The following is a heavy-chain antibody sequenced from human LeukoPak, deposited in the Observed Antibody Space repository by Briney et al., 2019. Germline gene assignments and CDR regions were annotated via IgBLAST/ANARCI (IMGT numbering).Heavy chain of an antibody. D-gene: IGHD3-10*01. V-gene: IGHV1-69*01. CDR2: IIPIFGTA. CDR1: GGTFSSYA. CDR3: ARCPVTMVRGVIIVDAFDI. Sequence: ASVKVSCKASGGTFSSYAISWVRQAPGQGLVWMGGIIPIFGTANYAQKFQGRVTITADESTSTAYMELSSLRSEDTAVYYCARCPVTMVRGVIIVDAFDIWGQGTMVTVSS. J-gene: IGHJ3*02.